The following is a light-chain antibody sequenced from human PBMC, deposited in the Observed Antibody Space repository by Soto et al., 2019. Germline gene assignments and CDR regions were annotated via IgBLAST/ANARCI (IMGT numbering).Light chain of an antibody. CDR1: QIVTSRY. CDR3: QQYGSSPGT. V-gene: IGKV3-20*01. Sequence: EIVLTQSPGTLSLSPGERATLSCRASQIVTSRYLAWYQQRPGQAPRLLIFGASIRDTGLPDRFSGSGSGTDFTLTISRLESEDFAVYYCQQYGSSPGTFGQGTKVEIK. J-gene: IGKJ1*01. CDR2: GAS.